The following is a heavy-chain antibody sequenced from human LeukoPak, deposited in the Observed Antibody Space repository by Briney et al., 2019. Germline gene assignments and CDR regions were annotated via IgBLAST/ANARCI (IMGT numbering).Heavy chain of an antibody. CDR2: IYYSRST. CDR1: GYSISSGYY. CDR3: ARVPTVTFFDY. D-gene: IGHD4-17*01. V-gene: IGHV4-38-2*02. Sequence: PSETLSLTCTVSGYSISSGYYWGWIRQPPGQGLEWIGSIYYSRSTYYNPSLKSRVTISVDTSKNQFSLKLSSVTAADTAVYYCARVPTVTFFDYWGQGTLVTVSS. J-gene: IGHJ4*02.